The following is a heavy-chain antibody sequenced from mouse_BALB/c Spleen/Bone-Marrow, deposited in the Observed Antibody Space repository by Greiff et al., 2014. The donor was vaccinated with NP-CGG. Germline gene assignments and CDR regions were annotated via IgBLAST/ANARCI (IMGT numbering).Heavy chain of an antibody. D-gene: IGHD2-14*01. CDR1: GFNIKDTY. Sequence: VQLKQSGAELVKPGASVKLSCTASGFNIKDTYMHWVKQRPEQGLEWIGRIDPANGNTKYDPKFQGKATITADTSSNTAYLQLSSLATEDTAVYYCGRIYRYGYYSLDYWGQGTSVTVSS. V-gene: IGHV14-3*02. CDR3: GRIYRYGYYSLDY. J-gene: IGHJ4*01. CDR2: IDPANGNT.